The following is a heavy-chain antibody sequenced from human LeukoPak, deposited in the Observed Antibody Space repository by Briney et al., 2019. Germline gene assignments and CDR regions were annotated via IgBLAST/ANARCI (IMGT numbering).Heavy chain of an antibody. J-gene: IGHJ4*02. Sequence: PSETLSLTCTVSGGSISSSSYYWGWIRQPPGKGLEWIGSIYYSGSTYYNPSLKSRVTISVDTSKNQFSLKLSSVTAADTAVYYCARDPTWYYYDSSGYHTLYYFDYWGQGTLVTVSS. CDR1: GGSISSSSYY. V-gene: IGHV4-39*07. CDR3: ARDPTWYYYDSSGYHTLYYFDY. CDR2: IYYSGST. D-gene: IGHD3-22*01.